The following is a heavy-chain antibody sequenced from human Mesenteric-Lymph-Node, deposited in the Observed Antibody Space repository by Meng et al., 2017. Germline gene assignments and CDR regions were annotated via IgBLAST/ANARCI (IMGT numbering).Heavy chain of an antibody. V-gene: IGHV3-11*04. CDR2: ISSSGSTI. J-gene: IGHJ3*02. D-gene: IGHD4-17*01. CDR3: ATFPTVTTGDAFDI. CDR1: GGSISSYY. Sequence: GGSLRLSCTVSGGSISSYYWSWIRQAPGKGLEWVSYISSSGSTIYYADSVKGRFTISRDNAKNSLYLQMNSLRAEDTAVYYCATFPTVTTGDAFDIWGQGTMVTVSS.